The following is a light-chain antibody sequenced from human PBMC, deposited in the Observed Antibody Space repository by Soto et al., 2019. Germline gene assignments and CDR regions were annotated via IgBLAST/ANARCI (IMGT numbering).Light chain of an antibody. CDR2: DAS. CDR1: QSVSSY. Sequence: EIVLTQSPATLSLSPGERATLSCRASQSVSSYLAWYQQKPGQAPRLLIYDASNRATGIPARFSGSGPGTDCTLTIGSLEPEDFAVYYCQQRSIFGGGTKVEIK. CDR3: QQRSI. V-gene: IGKV3D-11*02. J-gene: IGKJ4*01.